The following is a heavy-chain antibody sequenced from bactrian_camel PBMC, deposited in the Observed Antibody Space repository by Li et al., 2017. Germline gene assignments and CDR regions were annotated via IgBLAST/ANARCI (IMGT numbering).Heavy chain of an antibody. D-gene: IGHD2*01. Sequence: HVQLVESGGGSVQAGGSLRLSCAASGYTSSSHCMGWFRQAPGKEREGVAAILRSGGKTYYDDSVRGRFTISQANAKNTVTLQMNFLNFEDTAMYYCAAGTMWCGLAQSEYDYWGQGTQVTVS. CDR3: AAGTMWCGLAQSEYDY. CDR2: ILRSGGKT. V-gene: IGHV3-3*01. J-gene: IGHJ4*01. CDR1: GYTSSSHC.